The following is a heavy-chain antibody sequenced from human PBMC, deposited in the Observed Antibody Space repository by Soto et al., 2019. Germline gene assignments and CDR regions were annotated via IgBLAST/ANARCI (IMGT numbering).Heavy chain of an antibody. D-gene: IGHD4-17*01. J-gene: IGHJ4*02. Sequence: QVQLQESGPGLVKPSQTLSLSCTVSGASISSGRSYWSWIRQHPGKGLEWIGYMFYSGSTYYHPSLKCRVNISADTSKNQFSLRLTSVTPADTAVYYCARDNRYGHFDSWGQGTLVTVSS. CDR2: MFYSGST. CDR1: GASISSGRSY. CDR3: ARDNRYGHFDS. V-gene: IGHV4-31*03.